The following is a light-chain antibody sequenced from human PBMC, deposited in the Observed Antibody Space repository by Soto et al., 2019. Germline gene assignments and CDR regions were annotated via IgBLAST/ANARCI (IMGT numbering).Light chain of an antibody. CDR2: GAS. V-gene: IGKV3-20*01. Sequence: EIVLTQSPGTLSLSPGERATLSCRASQSISSSYLSWYQQRPGQAPRLLIYGASTRATGIPARFSGSGSGTDFTLTISRLEPEDFAVYYCQHYGSSWTFGQGTKVDI. CDR3: QHYGSSWT. CDR1: QSISSSY. J-gene: IGKJ1*01.